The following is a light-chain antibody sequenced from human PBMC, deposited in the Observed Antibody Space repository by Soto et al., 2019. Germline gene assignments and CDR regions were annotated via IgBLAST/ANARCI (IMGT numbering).Light chain of an antibody. J-gene: IGKJ1*01. Sequence: EIVLTQSPGTLSLSPGARDPLSCRASQSVSSNYLAWYQQKPGQAPRLLIYGASSRATGIPDRFSGSGSGTEFTLTISSLQSEDFAVYYCQLYNNWPMTFGQGTKVDIK. CDR2: GAS. CDR1: QSVSSNY. V-gene: IGKV3-20*01. CDR3: QLYNNWPMT.